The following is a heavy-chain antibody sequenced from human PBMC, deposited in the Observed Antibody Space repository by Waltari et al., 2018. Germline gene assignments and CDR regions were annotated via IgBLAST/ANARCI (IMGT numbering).Heavy chain of an antibody. J-gene: IGHJ4*02. Sequence: EVQLVASGGGLVQPGGSLSLSCASSGFLFSNSWLGWVRQAPGRGLEWVADIRHIGSEKYYVESVKGRFTISRDNAENTLYLQMNSLRAEDTAVYYCAKDLGIGGGTTEFDHWGQGTLVTISS. V-gene: IGHV3-7*01. CDR1: GFLFSNSW. CDR2: IRHIGSEK. CDR3: AKDLGIGGGTTEFDH. D-gene: IGHD1-1*01.